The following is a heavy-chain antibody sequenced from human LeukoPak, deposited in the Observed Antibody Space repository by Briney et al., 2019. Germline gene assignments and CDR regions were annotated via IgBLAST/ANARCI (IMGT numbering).Heavy chain of an antibody. D-gene: IGHD3-22*01. Sequence: ASVKVSCKASGYTFTSYYMHWVRQAPGQGLEWMGIINPSGGSTSYAQKFQGRVTMTRDTSTSTVYMEPSSLRSEDTAVYYCARDWPPTYDSSGYYLLNPTPYFQHWGQGTLVTVSS. V-gene: IGHV1-46*01. CDR3: ARDWPPTYDSSGYYLLNPTPYFQH. CDR1: GYTFTSYY. J-gene: IGHJ1*01. CDR2: INPSGGST.